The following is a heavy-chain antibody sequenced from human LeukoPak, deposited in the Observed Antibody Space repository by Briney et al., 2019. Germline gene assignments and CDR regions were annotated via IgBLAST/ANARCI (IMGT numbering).Heavy chain of an antibody. CDR1: GYTFTSYD. D-gene: IGHD2-2*01. V-gene: IGHV1-8*01. CDR3: ARDQRWAVVPAAVDY. Sequence: ASVKVSCKASGYTFTSYDINWVRQATGQGLEWMGWMNPNSGNTGYAQKLQGRVTMTTDTSTSTAYMELRSLRSDDTAVYYCARDQRWAVVPAAVDYWGQGTLVTVSS. J-gene: IGHJ4*02. CDR2: MNPNSGNT.